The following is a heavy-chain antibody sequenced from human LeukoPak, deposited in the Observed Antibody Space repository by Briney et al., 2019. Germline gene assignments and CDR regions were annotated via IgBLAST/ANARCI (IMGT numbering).Heavy chain of an antibody. Sequence: GGSLRLSCVGSGFTLSSYAMSWVRQAPGKGLEWVSAISGSGTRTYYADSVKGRFTISRDNSKNTLYLQMNSLRAEDTAVYYCAKAPAKEEEWLLLNYFDYWGQGTLVTVSS. CDR2: ISGSGTRT. V-gene: IGHV3-23*01. J-gene: IGHJ4*02. D-gene: IGHD3-22*01. CDR1: GFTLSSYA. CDR3: AKAPAKEEEWLLLNYFDY.